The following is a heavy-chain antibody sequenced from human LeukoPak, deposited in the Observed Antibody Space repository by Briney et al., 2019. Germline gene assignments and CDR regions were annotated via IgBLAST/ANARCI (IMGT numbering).Heavy chain of an antibody. Sequence: GGSLRLSCAASGFTFSSYAMSWVRQAPGKGLEWVSSISGSAIDTYYADSVKGRFTISRDNSKNTLYLQLNTLRAEDTAIYYCAKGSRIVVVPAASYFDSWGRGTLLTVSS. CDR3: AKGSRIVVVPAASYFDS. J-gene: IGHJ4*02. CDR1: GFTFSSYA. D-gene: IGHD2-2*01. V-gene: IGHV3-23*01. CDR2: ISGSAIDT.